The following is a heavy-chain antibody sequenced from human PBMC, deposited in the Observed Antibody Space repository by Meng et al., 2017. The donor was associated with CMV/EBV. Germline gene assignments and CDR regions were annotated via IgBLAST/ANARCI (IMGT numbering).Heavy chain of an antibody. J-gene: IGHJ4*02. Sequence: SGFTFSSFALSWVRHAPGKGLEWVSVIYSGGSSTYYADSVKGRFTISRDNSKNTLYLQMNSLRAEDTAVYYCAKTYVRGRSGSPLDYWGQGTLVTVSS. V-gene: IGHV3-23*03. D-gene: IGHD3-10*02. CDR2: IYSGGSST. CDR1: GFTFSSFA. CDR3: AKTYVRGRSGSPLDY.